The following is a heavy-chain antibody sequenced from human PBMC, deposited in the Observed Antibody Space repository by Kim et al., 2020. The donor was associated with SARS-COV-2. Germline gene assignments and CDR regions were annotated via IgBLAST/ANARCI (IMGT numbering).Heavy chain of an antibody. V-gene: IGHV3-7*01. D-gene: IGHD3-9*01. CDR2: IKQCGGET. CDR3: ARPLTTWILTSHPLAY. Sequence: GGSLRLSCVASGFTFNGYWMTWVRQAPGKGLEWVADIKQCGGETHYADSVKGRFTVSRDSSKNSVYLQLHSVRAEDTAVYFCARPLTTWILTSHPLAYWGQRPLVTV. CDR1: GFTFNGYW. J-gene: IGHJ4*02.